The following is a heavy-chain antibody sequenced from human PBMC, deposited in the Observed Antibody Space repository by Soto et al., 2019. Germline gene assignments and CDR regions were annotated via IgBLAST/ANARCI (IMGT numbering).Heavy chain of an antibody. CDR2: INPSGGNT. CDR1: GYTFTSNY. D-gene: IGHD3-10*02. CDR3: ARGRTDVDLYYYYGMAV. Sequence: ASVKVSCKASGYTFTSNYIHWVRRAPGQGLEWMGTINPSGGNTNYAQKFQGRVTMTRDTSTSTVYMDLRSLTSEDTAVYYCARGRTDVDLYYYYGMAVWGQGITVTVS. V-gene: IGHV1-46*01. J-gene: IGHJ6*02.